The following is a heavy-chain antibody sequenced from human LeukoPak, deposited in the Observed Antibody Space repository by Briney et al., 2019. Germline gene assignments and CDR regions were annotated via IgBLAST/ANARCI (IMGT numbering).Heavy chain of an antibody. V-gene: IGHV5-51*01. CDR1: GYSFTSYW. J-gene: IGHJ4*02. D-gene: IGHD3-22*01. CDR2: IYPGDSDT. Sequence: GESLKISCKGSGYSFTSYWIGWVRQMPGKGLEWMGIIYPGDSDTRYSPSFQGQVTILADKSISTAYLQWSSLKASDTAMYYCARHGLRITMIVEADYWGQGTLVTVSS. CDR3: ARHGLRITMIVEADY.